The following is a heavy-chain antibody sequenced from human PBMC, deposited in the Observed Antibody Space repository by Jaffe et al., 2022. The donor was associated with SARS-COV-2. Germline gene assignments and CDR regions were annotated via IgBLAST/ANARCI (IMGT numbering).Heavy chain of an antibody. J-gene: IGHJ5*02. CDR1: GGSISSYY. CDR2: IYTSGST. D-gene: IGHD3-22*01. V-gene: IGHV4-4*07. CDR3: ARGDYDSSGYLNWFDP. Sequence: QVQLQESGPGLVKPSETLSLTCTVSGGSISSYYWSWIRQPAGKGLEWIGRIYTSGSTNYNPSLKSRVTMSVDTSKNQFSLKLSSVTAADTAVYYCARGDYDSSGYLNWFDPWGQGTLVTVSS.